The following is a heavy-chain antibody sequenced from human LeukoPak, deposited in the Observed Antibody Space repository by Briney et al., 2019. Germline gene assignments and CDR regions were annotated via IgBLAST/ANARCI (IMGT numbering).Heavy chain of an antibody. CDR2: IYNGGST. Sequence: SETLSLTCIVSGAXISSYYCSWIRQPPGKGLEWIGYIYNGGSTYHNPSLKSRVTISMDTSKNQFYLKLTSVTAADTAVYYCARSQASGTYSGDYWGQGTLVTVSS. D-gene: IGHD3-10*01. CDR1: GAXISSYY. V-gene: IGHV4-59*08. CDR3: ARSQASGTYSGDY. J-gene: IGHJ4*02.